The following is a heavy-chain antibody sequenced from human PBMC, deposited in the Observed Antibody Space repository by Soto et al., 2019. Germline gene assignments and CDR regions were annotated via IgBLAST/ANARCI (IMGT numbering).Heavy chain of an antibody. CDR1: GYSFTSYW. CDR3: ASREYCGGDCYSDAFDI. V-gene: IGHV5-51*01. CDR2: IYPGDSDT. D-gene: IGHD2-21*02. Sequence: GESLKISWKGSGYSFTSYWIGWVRQMPGKGLEWMGIIYPGDSDTRYSPSFQGQVTISADKYITTAYQQWSSLKDSDSAMYYCASREYCGGDCYSDAFDIWGQGTMVTVSS. J-gene: IGHJ3*02.